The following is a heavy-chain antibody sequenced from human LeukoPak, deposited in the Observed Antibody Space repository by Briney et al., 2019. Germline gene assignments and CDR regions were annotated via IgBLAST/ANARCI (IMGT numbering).Heavy chain of an antibody. V-gene: IGHV3-33*08. J-gene: IGHJ6*02. CDR3: ARDLYYDSSGYYPYYYGMDV. CDR2: IWSDGTNE. D-gene: IGHD3-22*01. Sequence: PGRSLRLSCAASGFAFSSYAMHWVRQAPGKGLEWVALIWSDGTNEDYAESVKGRFTISRDNSKDTLFLQMNSLRAEDTAVYYCARDLYYDSSGYYPYYYGMDVWGQGTTVTVSS. CDR1: GFAFSSYA.